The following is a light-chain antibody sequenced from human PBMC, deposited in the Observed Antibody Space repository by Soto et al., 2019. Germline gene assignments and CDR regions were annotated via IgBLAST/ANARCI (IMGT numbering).Light chain of an antibody. Sequence: QSALTQPASVSGSPGQSITISCTGTSSDVGSYNLVSWYQQHPGKAPKLMIYEVSKRPSGVSNLFSGSKSGNTASLTISGLQAEDEADYYCCSYAGSCTDFFGTGTKLTVL. V-gene: IGLV2-23*02. CDR1: SSDVGSYNL. CDR2: EVS. CDR3: CSYAGSCTDF. J-gene: IGLJ1*01.